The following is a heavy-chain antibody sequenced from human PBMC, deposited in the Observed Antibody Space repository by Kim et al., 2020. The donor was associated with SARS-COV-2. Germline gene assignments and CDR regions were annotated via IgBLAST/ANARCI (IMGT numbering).Heavy chain of an antibody. Sequence: GGSLRLSCAASGFTFSSYGMHWVRQAPGKGLEWVAVISYDGSNKYYADSVKGRFTISRDNSKNTLYVQMNSLRAEDTAVYYCAKVSYYDSSGYYYVEDKENAXDIWGQXXMVTVSS. J-gene: IGHJ3*02. CDR1: GFTFSSYG. CDR2: ISYDGSNK. D-gene: IGHD3-22*01. V-gene: IGHV3-30*18. CDR3: AKVSYYDSSGYYYVEDKENAXDI.